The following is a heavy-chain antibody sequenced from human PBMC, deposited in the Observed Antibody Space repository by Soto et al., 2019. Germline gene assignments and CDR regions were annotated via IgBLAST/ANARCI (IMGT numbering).Heavy chain of an antibody. Sequence: PGGSLRLSCAASGFTFSDYYMSWIRQAPGRGLEGVSYISSSSSTIYYAHSVKGRFTISRDNAKNSLYLKMNSLSAEDTAVYYCARDYVYIVATGAYCYYGMDVWGQGTTVTVSS. D-gene: IGHD5-12*01. J-gene: IGHJ6*02. CDR3: ARDYVYIVATGAYCYYGMDV. CDR2: ISSSSSTI. CDR1: GFTFSDYY. V-gene: IGHV3-11*01.